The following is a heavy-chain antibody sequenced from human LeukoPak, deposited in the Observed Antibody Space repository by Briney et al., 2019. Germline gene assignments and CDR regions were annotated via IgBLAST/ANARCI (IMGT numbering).Heavy chain of an antibody. CDR1: GLAFKIFD. J-gene: IGHJ3*02. CDR2: IGTAGDT. Sequence: PGGSLRLSCAASGLAFKIFDMHWVRQATGKGLEWVSAIGTAGDTYYPGSVKGRFTISRENAENSLYLQMNSLRVDDTAVYYCATGGAPAGYAYHMWGQGTMVTVSS. CDR3: ATGGAPAGYAYHM. D-gene: IGHD6-13*01. V-gene: IGHV3-13*01.